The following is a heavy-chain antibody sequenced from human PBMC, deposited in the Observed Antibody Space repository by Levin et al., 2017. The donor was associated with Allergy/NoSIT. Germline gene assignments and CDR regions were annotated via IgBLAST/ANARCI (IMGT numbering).Heavy chain of an antibody. CDR1: GYTFNIYD. J-gene: IGHJ4*02. CDR3: ARVHSVGYYTSNDY. D-gene: IGHD3-22*01. CDR2: MNPNSGDT. V-gene: IGHV1-8*01. Sequence: GASVKVSCKASGYTFNIYDINWVRQAAGQGLEWMGWMNPNSGDTGYAQNFQGRVSMTRSTSISTAYMELSSLRSEDTAVYFCARVHSVGYYTSNDYWGQGTLVTVSS.